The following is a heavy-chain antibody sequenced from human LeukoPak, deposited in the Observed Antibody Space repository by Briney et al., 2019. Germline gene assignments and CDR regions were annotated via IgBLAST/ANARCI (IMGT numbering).Heavy chain of an antibody. CDR3: AKYASGSLVV. CDR2: IYNTEST. D-gene: IGHD3-10*01. V-gene: IGHV4-4*07. J-gene: IGHJ4*02. CDR1: GGSIISSYF. Sequence: SETLSLTCTVSGGSIISSYFWSWIRQPAGKGLEWIGRIYNTESTDFNPSLKSRVTMSVDTSKNQFSLKLSSVTAADTAVYYCAKYASGSLVVWGQGTLATVSS.